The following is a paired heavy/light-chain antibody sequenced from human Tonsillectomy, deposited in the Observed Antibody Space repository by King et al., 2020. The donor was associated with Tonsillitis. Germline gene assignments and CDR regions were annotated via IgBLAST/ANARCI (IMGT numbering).Heavy chain of an antibody. V-gene: IGHV4-31*03. Sequence: QVQLQESGPGLVKPSQTLSLTCTVSGGSIRSGGYYWSWIRQHPGTGLEWIGYISYRGYAYYNPSLKSRITISVDTSKNQFSLRLSSVTAADTAVYYCARDGGSGGDYADYFQHWGQGSLVTVSS. CDR1: GGSIRSGGYY. J-gene: IGHJ1*01. CDR2: ISYRGYA. D-gene: IGHD4-17*01. CDR3: ARDGGSGGDYADYFQH.
Light chain of an antibody. CDR3: QQYNSLWT. Sequence: DIQMTQSPSTLFASLGDRVTITCRASQSVSSWLAWYQQKPGKAPKLLIYKASTLESGVPSRFSGSGSGTEFTLTISSLQPDDFATYYCQQYNSLWTFGQGTKVEIK. J-gene: IGKJ1*01. CDR1: QSVSSW. V-gene: IGKV1-5*03. CDR2: KAS.